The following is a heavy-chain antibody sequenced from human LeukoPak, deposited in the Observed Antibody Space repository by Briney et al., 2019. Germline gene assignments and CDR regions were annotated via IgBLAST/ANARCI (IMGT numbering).Heavy chain of an antibody. Sequence: ASVTVSCKASGYTFTSYYMHWVRQAPGQGLEWMGIINPSGGSTSYAQKFQGRVTMTRDTSTSTVYMELSSLRSEDTAVYYCAKDLGYYDSSGYYPLYFDYWGQGTLVTVSS. CDR1: GYTFTSYY. J-gene: IGHJ4*02. D-gene: IGHD3-22*01. CDR3: AKDLGYYDSSGYYPLYFDY. CDR2: INPSGGST. V-gene: IGHV1-46*01.